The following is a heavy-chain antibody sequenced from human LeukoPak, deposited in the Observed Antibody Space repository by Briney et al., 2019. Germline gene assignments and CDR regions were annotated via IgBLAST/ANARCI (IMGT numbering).Heavy chain of an antibody. J-gene: IGHJ4*02. Sequence: PGGSLRLSCAASGFTFTNYAMTWVRQAPGKGLEWVSVIGGGDGTTHYADSVKGRFTISRDNSKNTLYLQMNSLRAEDTAVYYCAKDREGSWPPYYFDYWGQGTLVTVSS. CDR3: AKDREGSWPPYYFDY. V-gene: IGHV3-23*01. CDR1: GFTFTNYA. D-gene: IGHD6-13*01. CDR2: IGGGDGTT.